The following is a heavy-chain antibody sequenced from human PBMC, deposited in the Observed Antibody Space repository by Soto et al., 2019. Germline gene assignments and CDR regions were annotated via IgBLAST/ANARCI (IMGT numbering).Heavy chain of an antibody. V-gene: IGHV1-69*13. CDR3: AREKFVLMVYAIDIEGWFDP. D-gene: IGHD2-8*01. Sequence: SVKVSCKASGGTFSSYAISWVRQAPGQGLEWMGGIIPIFGTANYAQKFQGRVTITADESTSTAYMELSSLRSEDTAVYYCAREKFVLMVYAIDIEGWFDPWGQGTLVTVSS. CDR1: GGTFSSYA. CDR2: IIPIFGTA. J-gene: IGHJ5*02.